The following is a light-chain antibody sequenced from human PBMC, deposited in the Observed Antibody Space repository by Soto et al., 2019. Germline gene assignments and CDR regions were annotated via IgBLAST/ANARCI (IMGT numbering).Light chain of an antibody. J-gene: IGKJ2*03. V-gene: IGKV1-39*01. CDR1: QDINVN. CDR3: QHGYVAPYS. Sequence: EIPMTQSPSSVCACIGDPASIXCRASQDINVNFTWCQQKPGEVPKLLISYASTLHSGGPSRFTGSGSETDFTLTIRSRQPEDFATYYCQHGYVAPYSFGQGTKVDIK. CDR2: YAS.